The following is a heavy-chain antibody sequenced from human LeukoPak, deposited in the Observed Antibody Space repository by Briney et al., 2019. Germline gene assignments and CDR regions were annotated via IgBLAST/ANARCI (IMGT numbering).Heavy chain of an antibody. CDR3: ARADNSGYDYAPDY. CDR2: IKQDGSEK. D-gene: IGHD5-12*01. CDR1: GFTFSSYW. V-gene: IGHV3-7*01. Sequence: GGSLRLSCAASGFTFSSYWMSWVRQAPGKGLEWVANIKQDGSEKYYVDSVKGRFTISRDNAKTSLYLQMNSLRAEDTAVYYCARADNSGYDYAPDYWGQGTLVTVSS. J-gene: IGHJ4*02.